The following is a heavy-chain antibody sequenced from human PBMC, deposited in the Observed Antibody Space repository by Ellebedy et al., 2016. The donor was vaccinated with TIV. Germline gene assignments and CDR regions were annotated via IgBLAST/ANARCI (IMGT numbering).Heavy chain of an antibody. CDR3: AGRGF. J-gene: IGHJ4*02. CDR2: IKRDGSEE. CDR1: GFTFNSYG. Sequence: GESLKISXAASGFTFNSYGMTWVRQAPGKGLEWVANIKRDGSEEYYVDAVKGRFTISRDNAKNSLYLQMNSLRAEDTAVYHCAGRGFWGQGTLVTVSS. V-gene: IGHV3-7*01.